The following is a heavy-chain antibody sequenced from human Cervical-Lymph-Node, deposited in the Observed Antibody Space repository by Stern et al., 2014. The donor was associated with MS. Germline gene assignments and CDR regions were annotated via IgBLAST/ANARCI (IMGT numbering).Heavy chain of an antibody. CDR3: TNMAGPFDY. J-gene: IGHJ4*02. D-gene: IGHD6-19*01. V-gene: IGHV3-74*02. CDR2: IKGDGSVT. CDR1: GFPLSSHW. Sequence: EVNLVESGGGLVQPGGSLRLSCGACGFPLSSHWMHWVRQVPGKGMVWVSRIKGDGSVTTYAYSVKGRFTISRDNAKNTLYLQMNSLRAEDTAVYYCTNMAGPFDYWGQGTLVTVSS.